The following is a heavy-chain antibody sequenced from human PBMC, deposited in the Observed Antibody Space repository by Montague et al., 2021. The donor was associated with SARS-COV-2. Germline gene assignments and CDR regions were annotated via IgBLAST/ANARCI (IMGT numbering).Heavy chain of an antibody. CDR1: GFTFSSYA. J-gene: IGHJ6*02. D-gene: IGHD2-2*01. CDR2: ISYDGSNK. Sequence: SLRLSCAASGFTFSSYAMHWVRQAPGKGLEWVAVISYDGSNKYYADSVKGRFTISRDNSKYTLYLQMNSLRAEDTAVYYCVGQLLFHYYGMDVWGQGTTVTVSS. CDR3: VGQLLFHYYGMDV. V-gene: IGHV3-30*04.